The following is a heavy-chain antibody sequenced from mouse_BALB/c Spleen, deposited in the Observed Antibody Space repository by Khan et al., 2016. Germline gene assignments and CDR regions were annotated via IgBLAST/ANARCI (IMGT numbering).Heavy chain of an antibody. CDR3: ASNGIYLETWWYFDV. V-gene: IGHV3-1*02. D-gene: IGHD2-1*01. CDR2: IHYSGST. Sequence: VQLKESGPDLVKPSQSLSLTCTVTGYSITSGYSWHWIRQSPGNKLEWMGYIHYSGSTNYNPSLKSRISITRDTSENQFFIHLNSVTTEDTATYYCASNGIYLETWWYFDVWGAGTTVTVSS. J-gene: IGHJ1*01. CDR1: GYSITSGYS.